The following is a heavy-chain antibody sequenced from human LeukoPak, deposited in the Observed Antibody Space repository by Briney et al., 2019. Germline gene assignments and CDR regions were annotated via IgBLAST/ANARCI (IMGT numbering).Heavy chain of an antibody. CDR2: IVVGSGNT. Sequence: TSVKVSCKASGFTFSNSAVQWVRQARGQRLEWIGWIVVGSGNTNYAQKFQERVTITRDMSTSTAYMELSSLRSEDTAVYYCTSDPTFYSGRYCFDYWGQGTLVTVSS. CDR3: TSDPTFYSGRYCFDY. J-gene: IGHJ4*02. V-gene: IGHV1-58*01. D-gene: IGHD1-26*01. CDR1: GFTFSNSA.